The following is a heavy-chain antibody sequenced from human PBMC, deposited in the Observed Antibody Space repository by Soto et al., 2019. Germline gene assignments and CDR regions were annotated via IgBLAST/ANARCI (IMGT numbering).Heavy chain of an antibody. V-gene: IGHV4-59*08. Sequence: SETLSLTCTVSGGSISSYYWSWIRQPPGKGLEWIGYIYYSGSANYNPSLKSRVTMSVDTSKNQFSLKLSSVTAADTAMYYCARPRSSSRNYYGMDVWGQGTTVTVSS. CDR3: ARPRSSSRNYYGMDV. CDR1: GGSISSYY. D-gene: IGHD6-13*01. J-gene: IGHJ6*02. CDR2: IYYSGSA.